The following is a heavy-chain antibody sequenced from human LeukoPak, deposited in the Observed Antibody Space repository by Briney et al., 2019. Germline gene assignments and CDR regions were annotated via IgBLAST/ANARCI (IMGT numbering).Heavy chain of an antibody. Sequence: PSETLSLTCTVSGGSISSYYWSWIRQPPGKGLEWIGYIYYSGSTNYNPSLKSRVTISVDTSKNQFSLKLSSVTAADTAVYYCARDGSGSYFVGIWEDWGQGTLVTVSS. J-gene: IGHJ4*02. D-gene: IGHD3-10*01. V-gene: IGHV4-59*01. CDR2: IYYSGST. CDR3: ARDGSGSYFVGIWED. CDR1: GGSISSYY.